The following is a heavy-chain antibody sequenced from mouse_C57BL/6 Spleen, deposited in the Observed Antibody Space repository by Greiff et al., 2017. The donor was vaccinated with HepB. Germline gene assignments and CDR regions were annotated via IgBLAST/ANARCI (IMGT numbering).Heavy chain of an antibody. Sequence: EVKLMESGGGLVQPGGSLSLSCAASGFTFTDYYMSWVRQPPGKALEWLGFIRNKANGYTTEYSASVKGRFTISRDNSQSILYLQMNALRAEDSATYYCARYIRLRNYYAMDYWGQGTSVTVSS. CDR2: IRNKANGYTT. J-gene: IGHJ4*01. CDR1: GFTFTDYY. V-gene: IGHV7-3*01. D-gene: IGHD1-1*01. CDR3: ARYIRLRNYYAMDY.